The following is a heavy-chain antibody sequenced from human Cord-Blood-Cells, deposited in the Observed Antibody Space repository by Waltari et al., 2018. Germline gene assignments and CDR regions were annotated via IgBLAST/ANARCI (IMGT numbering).Heavy chain of an antibody. CDR3: ARVRRAYYDFWSGYYAFDI. CDR2: MNPNTSNT. D-gene: IGHD3-3*01. Sequence: QVQLVQSGAEVKKPGASVKVSCKASGYTFTSYDINWVRQATGQGLEWMGWMNPNTSNTGYAQKFQGRVTMTRNTSISTAYMELSSLRSEDAAVYYCARVRRAYYDFWSGYYAFDIWGQGTMVTVSS. CDR1: GYTFTSYD. J-gene: IGHJ3*02. V-gene: IGHV1-8*01.